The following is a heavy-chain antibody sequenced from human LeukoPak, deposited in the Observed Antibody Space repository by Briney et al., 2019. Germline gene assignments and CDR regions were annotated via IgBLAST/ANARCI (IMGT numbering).Heavy chain of an antibody. CDR2: INHSGST. CDR3: ARDTTPYSSGWYDY. Sequence: PSETLSLTCAVYDGSFSGYYWSWIRQPPGKGLEWIGEINHSGSTNYNPSLKSRVTISVDTSKNQFSLKLSSVTAADTAVYYCARDTTPYSSGWYDYWGQGTLVTVSS. D-gene: IGHD6-19*01. V-gene: IGHV4-34*01. J-gene: IGHJ4*02. CDR1: DGSFSGYY.